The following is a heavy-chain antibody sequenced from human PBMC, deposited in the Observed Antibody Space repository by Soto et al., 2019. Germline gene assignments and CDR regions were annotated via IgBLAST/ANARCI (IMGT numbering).Heavy chain of an antibody. CDR3: AREPYDYIWGSHMGDYMDV. V-gene: IGHV3-11*01. D-gene: IGHD3-16*01. Sequence: QVQLVESGGGLVKPGGSLRLSCAASGFTFSDYYMSWIRQAPGKGLEWVSYISSSGSTVYYADSVKGRFTISRDNAKNSLYLQMNSLRAEDTAVYYCAREPYDYIWGSHMGDYMDVWGKGTTVTVSS. CDR1: GFTFSDYY. J-gene: IGHJ6*03. CDR2: ISSSGSTV.